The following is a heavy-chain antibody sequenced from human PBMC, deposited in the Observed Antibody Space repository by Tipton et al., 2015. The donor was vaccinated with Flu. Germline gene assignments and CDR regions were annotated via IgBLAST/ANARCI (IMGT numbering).Heavy chain of an antibody. V-gene: IGHV4-34*01. CDR1: GGSFSGYY. CDR2: LNHSGST. J-gene: IGHJ3*02. D-gene: IGHD1-26*01. Sequence: TLSLTCAVYGGSFSGYYWSWIRQPPGKGLEWIGELNHSGSTNYNPSLKSRVTISVDTSKNQFSLKLSSVTAADTAVYYCARVGRELLNAFDIWGQGTMVTVSS. CDR3: ARVGRELLNAFDI.